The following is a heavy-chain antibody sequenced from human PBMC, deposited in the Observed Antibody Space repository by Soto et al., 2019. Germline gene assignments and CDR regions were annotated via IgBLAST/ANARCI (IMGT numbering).Heavy chain of an antibody. CDR1: GYTFTNYY. D-gene: IGHD1-1*01. J-gene: IGHJ4*02. V-gene: IGHV1-46*04. CDR2: INPSARSA. CDR3: ARDNSAAYGVLDH. Sequence: ASVKVSCKASGYTFTNYYLHWVRQAPGQGLEWVGMINPSARSASYAQKLRGRLTMDRDTSTTTVYMELSRLTFEDTAVYFCARDNSAAYGVLDHWGQGTLVTVSS.